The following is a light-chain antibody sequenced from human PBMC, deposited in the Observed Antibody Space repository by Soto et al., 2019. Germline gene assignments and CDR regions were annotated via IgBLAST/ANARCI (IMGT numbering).Light chain of an antibody. Sequence: DIQMTQSPSTLSASVGDRVTITCRASQSISSWLAWYQQKLGRAXRLLIYDASSLESGVPSRFSGSGYGTEFTLTISSLQPEDFATYYCQQSYSTPPGTFGQGTKVDIK. CDR3: QQSYSTPPGT. J-gene: IGKJ1*01. V-gene: IGKV1-5*01. CDR2: DAS. CDR1: QSISSW.